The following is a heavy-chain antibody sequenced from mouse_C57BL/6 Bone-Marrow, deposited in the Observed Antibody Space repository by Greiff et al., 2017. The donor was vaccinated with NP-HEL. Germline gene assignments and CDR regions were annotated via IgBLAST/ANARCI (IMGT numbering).Heavy chain of an antibody. J-gene: IGHJ2*01. CDR1: GFTFSDYY. V-gene: IGHV5-16*01. CDR3: ASYDGSFDY. CDR2: INYDGSST. Sequence: EVKVVESEGGLVQPGSSMKLSCTASGFTFSDYYMAWVRQVPEKGLEWVANINYDGSSTYYLDSLKSRFIISRDNAKNILYLQMSSLKSEDTATYYCASYDGSFDYWGQGTTLTVSS. D-gene: IGHD2-3*01.